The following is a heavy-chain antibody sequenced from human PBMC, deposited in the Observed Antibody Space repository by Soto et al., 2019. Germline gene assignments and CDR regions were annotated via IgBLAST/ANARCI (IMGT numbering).Heavy chain of an antibody. V-gene: IGHV3-30-3*01. D-gene: IGHD6-19*01. CDR2: ISYAGSNI. CDR1: GFTFSTRA. Sequence: QVQLVDSGGGVVQHGRSLRLSCAASGFTFSTRAMHWVRQAPGQGLEWVAVISYAGSNIYYADSVKGRFTISRDKSKNTLYLQMDSLRPEDTAMYYCAKGHNSGWFHFESWGQGTLVTVAS. J-gene: IGHJ4*02. CDR3: AKGHNSGWFHFES.